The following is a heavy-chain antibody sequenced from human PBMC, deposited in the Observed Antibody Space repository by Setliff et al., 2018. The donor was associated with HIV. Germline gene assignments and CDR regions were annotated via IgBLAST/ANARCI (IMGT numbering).Heavy chain of an antibody. CDR3: ARGRRTAPGSFYHFYYMGV. D-gene: IGHD6-13*01. CDR2: INPDSGGT. V-gene: IGHV1-2*02. CDR1: GYPFTDYY. Sequence: ASVKVSCKASGYPFTDYYLHWVRQAPGQGLEWMGWINPDSGGTNFAQKFQGRVTMTRDTSISTSYMELTNLNYDDTAVFFCARGRRTAPGSFYHFYYMGVWGEGTTGTVSS. J-gene: IGHJ6*03.